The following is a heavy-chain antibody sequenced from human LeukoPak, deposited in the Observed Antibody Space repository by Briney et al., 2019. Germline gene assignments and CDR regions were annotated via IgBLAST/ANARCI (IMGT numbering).Heavy chain of an antibody. D-gene: IGHD2-15*01. Sequence: ASVKVSCKASGYTFTGYYMHWVRQPPGQGLEWMGFINPKSGGTHYAQKFQGRVTMTRDTSISTAYMELSRLRSDDTGVCDCARDGSSFQHWGQGTLVTVSS. J-gene: IGHJ1*01. CDR3: ARDGSSFQH. V-gene: IGHV1-2*02. CDR1: GYTFTGYY. CDR2: INPKSGGT.